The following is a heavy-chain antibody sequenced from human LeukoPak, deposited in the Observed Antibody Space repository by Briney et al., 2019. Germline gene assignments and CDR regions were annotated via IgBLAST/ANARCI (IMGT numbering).Heavy chain of an antibody. D-gene: IGHD5-12*01. J-gene: IGHJ4*02. CDR3: ARTKRGYSGYEPSDY. CDR1: GFTFSKYA. V-gene: IGHV3-23*01. Sequence: GGSLRLSCVASGFTFSKYAMTWVRQAPGKGLEWVSSISGSGTTYYAESVKGRFTVSRDNSKNTLYLQMNSLRAEDTAVYYCARTKRGYSGYEPSDYWGQGTLVTVSS. CDR2: ISGSGTT.